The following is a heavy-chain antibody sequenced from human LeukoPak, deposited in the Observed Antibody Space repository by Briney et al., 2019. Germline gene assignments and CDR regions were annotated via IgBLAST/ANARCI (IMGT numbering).Heavy chain of an antibody. CDR1: GFTFSSYA. V-gene: IGHV3-23*01. CDR2: ISGSGGST. J-gene: IGHJ6*02. CDR3: ARILGYCSSTSCYIAEYYYYGMDV. Sequence: PGGSLRLSCAASGFTFSSYAMSWVRQAPGKGLEWVSAISGSGGSTYYADSVKGRFTISRDNAKNSLYLQMKSLRAEDTAVYYCARILGYCSSTSCYIAEYYYYGMDVWGQGTTVTVSS. D-gene: IGHD2-2*02.